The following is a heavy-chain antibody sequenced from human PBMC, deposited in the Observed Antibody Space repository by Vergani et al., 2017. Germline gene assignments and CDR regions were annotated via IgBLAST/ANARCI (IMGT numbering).Heavy chain of an antibody. J-gene: IGHJ3*02. V-gene: IGHV4-38-2*02. CDR2: VFHSGSA. Sequence: QVQLQESGPGLVKPSETLSLTCSVSGYSISRGCYWGWIRQPPGRGLEWIATVFHSGSAYYNPSLRRRVTISVETSKNQFSLRLTTLTAADTAVYYCARQFWVSQGVSAFETWGRGTEVSVSS. CDR1: GYSISRGCY. D-gene: IGHD3-16*01. CDR3: ARQFWVSQGVSAFET.